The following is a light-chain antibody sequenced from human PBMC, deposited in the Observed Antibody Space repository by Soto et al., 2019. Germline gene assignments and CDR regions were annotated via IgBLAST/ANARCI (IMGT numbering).Light chain of an antibody. V-gene: IGLV2-14*01. CDR1: SSDVGGYNF. Sequence: SVLTQPASVSGSPGQSITISCPGTSSDVGGYNFVSWYQQHPGKAPKLMIYDVSNRPSGVSNRFSGSKSGNTASLTISGLQADDEGDYYCSSYTSSSTLYVFGTGTKVTVL. CDR2: DVS. J-gene: IGLJ1*01. CDR3: SSYTSSSTLYV.